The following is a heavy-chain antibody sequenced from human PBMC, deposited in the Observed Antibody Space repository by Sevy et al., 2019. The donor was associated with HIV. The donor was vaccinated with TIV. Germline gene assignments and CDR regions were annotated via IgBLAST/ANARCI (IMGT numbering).Heavy chain of an antibody. V-gene: IGHV1-69*13. J-gene: IGHJ5*02. CDR2: IIPIFGTA. Sequence: ASVKVSCKAYGGTFSSYAISWVRQAPGQGLEWMGGIIPIFGTANYAQKFQGRVTITADESTSTAYMELSSLRSEDTAVYYCARDLVGYYDSSGYRNWFDPWGQGTLVTVSS. D-gene: IGHD3-22*01. CDR1: GGTFSSYA. CDR3: ARDLVGYYDSSGYRNWFDP.